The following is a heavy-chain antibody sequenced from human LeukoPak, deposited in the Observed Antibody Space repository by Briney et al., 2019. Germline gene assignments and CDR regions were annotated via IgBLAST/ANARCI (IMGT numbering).Heavy chain of an antibody. Sequence: PSETLSLTCGVSGGSIDMTNYWSWVRPAPGRGLEWIGEIAHDGTTNYNASLRSRVAMSLDRANNQFSLSLTSVTGADTAVYYCTRENRPFCPFAFWGQGVLVTVSS. CDR3: TRENRPFCPFAF. CDR2: IAHDGTT. CDR1: GGSIDMTNY. J-gene: IGHJ4*02. D-gene: IGHD2/OR15-2a*01. V-gene: IGHV4-4*02.